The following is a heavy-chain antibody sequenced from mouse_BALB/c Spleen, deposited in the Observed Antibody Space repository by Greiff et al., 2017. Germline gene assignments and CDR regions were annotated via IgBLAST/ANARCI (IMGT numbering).Heavy chain of an antibody. CDR1: GFAFSSYD. Sequence: EVKLMESGGGLVKPGGSLKLSCAASGFAFSSYDMSWVRQTPEKRLEWVAYISSGGGSTYYPDTVKGRFTISRDNAKNTLYLQMSSLKSEDTAMYYCARRRYDGPFAYWGQGTLVTVSA. D-gene: IGHD2-14*01. CDR3: ARRRYDGPFAY. V-gene: IGHV5-12-1*01. CDR2: ISSGGGST. J-gene: IGHJ3*01.